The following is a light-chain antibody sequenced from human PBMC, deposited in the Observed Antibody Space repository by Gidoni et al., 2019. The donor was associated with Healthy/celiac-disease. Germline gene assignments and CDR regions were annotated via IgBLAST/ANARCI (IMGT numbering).Light chain of an antibody. J-gene: IGLJ3*02. V-gene: IGLV3-1*01. CDR1: QLGDKY. CDR2: QDS. CDR3: QAWDSSTAWV. Sequence: SYELTQPHSVSVSPGQTASITCSGEQLGDKYACWSQQKPGQSPVLVIYQDSKRPSGIPERFSGSNSGNTATLTISGTQAMDEADYYCQAWDSSTAWVFGGGTKLTVL.